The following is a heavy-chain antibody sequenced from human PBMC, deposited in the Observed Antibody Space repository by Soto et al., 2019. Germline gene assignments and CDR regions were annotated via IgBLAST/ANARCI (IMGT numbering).Heavy chain of an antibody. J-gene: IGHJ4*02. D-gene: IGHD6-13*01. CDR2: ISAYNGNT. Sequence: ASVKVSCKASGYTFTSYGISWVRQAPGQGLEWMGWISAYNGNTNYAQKLQGRVTMTTDTSTSTAYMELRSLRSDDTAVYYCARSPRRYSSSWYYVDYWGQGPLVTVSS. CDR1: GYTFTSYG. CDR3: ARSPRRYSSSWYYVDY. V-gene: IGHV1-18*04.